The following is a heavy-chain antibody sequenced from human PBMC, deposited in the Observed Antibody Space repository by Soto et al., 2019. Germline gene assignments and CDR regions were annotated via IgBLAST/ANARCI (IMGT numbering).Heavy chain of an antibody. V-gene: IGHV2-5*02. J-gene: IGHJ4*02. CDR3: AQDKARGSYWVY. CDR2: IYWDDDK. CDR1: GFSLRNSGVG. D-gene: IGHD1-26*01. Sequence: QITLKESGPPLVKPTQTLTLTCTFSGFSLRNSGVGVAWIRQPPGKALEWLALIYWDDDKRYSPSLNSWLTITKDGSRNQVVLTMTNMDPVDTATYYCAQDKARGSYWVYWGRGILVTVSS.